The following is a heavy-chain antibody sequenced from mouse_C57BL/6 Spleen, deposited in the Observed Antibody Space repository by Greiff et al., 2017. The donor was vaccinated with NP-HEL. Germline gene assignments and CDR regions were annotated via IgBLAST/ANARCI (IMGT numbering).Heavy chain of an antibody. CDR1: GFTFSDYY. J-gene: IGHJ1*03. D-gene: IGHD2-4*01. CDR2: ISNGGGST. CDR3: ARHGGLRKDWYFDV. Sequence: EVKLVESGGGLVQPGGSLKLSCAASGFTFSDYYMYWVRQTPEKRLEWVAYISNGGGSTYYPDTVKGRFTISRDNAKNTLYLQMSRLKSEDTAMYYCARHGGLRKDWYFDVWGTGTTVTVSS. V-gene: IGHV5-12*01.